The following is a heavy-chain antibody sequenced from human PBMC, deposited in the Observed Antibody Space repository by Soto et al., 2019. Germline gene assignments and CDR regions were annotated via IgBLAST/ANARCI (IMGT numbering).Heavy chain of an antibody. J-gene: IGHJ6*02. Sequence: QVQLVQSGAEVKKPGSSVKVSCKASGGTFSSYAISWGRQAPGQGLEWMGWIIPIFGTAYYAHKVQGRVTINRDESTSTADMELSRLRSEDTAVYYCAKDDPRIAVACSICSTDYYYNAIDVWGQGTTVTVSS. V-gene: IGHV1-69*01. CDR2: IIPIFGTA. CDR3: AKDDPRIAVACSICSTDYYYNAIDV. CDR1: GGTFSSYA. D-gene: IGHD6-19*01.